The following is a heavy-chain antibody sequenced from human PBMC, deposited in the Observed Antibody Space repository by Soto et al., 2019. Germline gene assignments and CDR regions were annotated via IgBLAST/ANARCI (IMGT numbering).Heavy chain of an antibody. CDR2: IYWDDDK. J-gene: IGHJ5*02. V-gene: IGHV2-5*02. CDR1: GFSLSRIGVG. Sequence: ITLTESGLTLVKPTQTLTLTCTFSGFSLSRIGVGVGWIRQPPGKALEWLALIYWDDDKRYRPSLESRLTITKDTSKNQVVLTMTNMDPEDTATYYCAHAYTGSSWFQNWFDPWGQGTQVTVSS. CDR3: AHAYTGSSWFQNWFDP. D-gene: IGHD2-2*02.